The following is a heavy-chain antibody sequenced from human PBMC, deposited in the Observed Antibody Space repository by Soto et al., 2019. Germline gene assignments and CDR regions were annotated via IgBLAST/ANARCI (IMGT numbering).Heavy chain of an antibody. V-gene: IGHV1-46*03. CDR3: AREDTRHFDY. J-gene: IGHJ4*02. Sequence: GASVKVSCKASGYTFTSYYMHWARQAPGQGLEWMGIINPSGGSTSYAQKFQGRVTMIRDTSTSTVYMELSSLRSEDTAVYYCAREDTRHFDYWGQGTLVTVFS. CDR1: GYTFTSYY. CDR2: INPSGGST.